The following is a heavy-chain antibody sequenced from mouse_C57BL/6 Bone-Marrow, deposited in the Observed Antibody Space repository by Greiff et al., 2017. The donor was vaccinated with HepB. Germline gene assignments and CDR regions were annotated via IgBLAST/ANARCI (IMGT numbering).Heavy chain of an antibody. D-gene: IGHD2-4*01. CDR2: IDPEDGDT. V-gene: IGHV14-1*01. CDR3: TTFMITTGNYYAMDY. J-gene: IGHJ4*01. Sequence: EVQLQQSGAELVRPGASVKLSCTASGFNIKDYYMHWVKQRPEQGLEWIGRIDPEDGDTEYAPKFQGKATMTADTSSNTAYLQLSSLTSEDTAVYYCTTFMITTGNYYAMDYWGQGTSVTVSS. CDR1: GFNIKDYY.